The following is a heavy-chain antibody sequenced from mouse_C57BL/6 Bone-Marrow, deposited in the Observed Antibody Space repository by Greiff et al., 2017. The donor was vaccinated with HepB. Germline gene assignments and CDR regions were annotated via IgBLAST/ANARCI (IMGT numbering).Heavy chain of an antibody. J-gene: IGHJ4*01. D-gene: IGHD2-2*01. V-gene: IGHV1-26*01. CDR2: INPNNGGT. CDR1: GYTFTDYY. CDR3: ARRGYGYHH. Sequence: EVQLQQSGPELVKPGASVKISCKASGYTFTDYYMNWVKQSHGKSLEWIGDINPNNGGTSYNQKFKGKATLTVDKSSSTAYMELRSLTSEDSAVYYCARRGYGYHHWGQGTSVTVSS.